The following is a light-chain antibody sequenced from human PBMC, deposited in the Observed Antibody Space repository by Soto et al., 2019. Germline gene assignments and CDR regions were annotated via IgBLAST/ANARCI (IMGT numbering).Light chain of an antibody. J-gene: IGKJ5*01. CDR1: QSVSSIY. CDR3: QQYGTSST. CDR2: GAS. V-gene: IGKV3-20*01. Sequence: ETVLTQSPGTLSLSPGERATLSCRASQSVSSIYLAWYQQKPGQAPRLLIYGASSRATGTPDRFSGSGSGTDVTLTISRLDPEDVAVDYCQQYGTSSTFGQGSRLEI.